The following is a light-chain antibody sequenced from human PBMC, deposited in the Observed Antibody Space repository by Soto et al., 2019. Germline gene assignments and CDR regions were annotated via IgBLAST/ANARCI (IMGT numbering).Light chain of an antibody. CDR3: QHYNSFSWT. CDR2: VAS. J-gene: IGKJ1*01. Sequence: DIQMTQSPSTLSASVGDRVTITCRASQSITIWLAWYQQKPGKAPKLLIFVASNLESGVPSRFSGSGSGTEFTLTISSLQPDDFATYYCQHYNSFSWTFGQGTKVDIK. CDR1: QSITIW. V-gene: IGKV1-5*01.